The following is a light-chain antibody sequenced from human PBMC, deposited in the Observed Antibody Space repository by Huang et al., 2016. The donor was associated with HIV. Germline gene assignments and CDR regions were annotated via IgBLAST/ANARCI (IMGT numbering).Light chain of an antibody. CDR1: QDINNF. CDR2: AAS. J-gene: IGKJ3*01. Sequence: IRMTQSPSSLSASTGDRVTITCRANQDINNFLAWYQQRPGSVPKLLIYAASPLQSAVPSRFSGNGSGTDFTLTICCLHSEDVATYYCQQYDIHPLTFGPGTRVDIK. V-gene: IGKV1-8*01. CDR3: QQYDIHPLT.